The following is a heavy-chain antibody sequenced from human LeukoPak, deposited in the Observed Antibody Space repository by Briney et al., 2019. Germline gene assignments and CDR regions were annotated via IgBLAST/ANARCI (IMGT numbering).Heavy chain of an antibody. CDR2: INPSGGNT. J-gene: IGHJ6*02. V-gene: IGHV1-46*01. D-gene: IGHD3-10*01. Sequence: GASVKVSCKASGYTFTNYYLHWVRQAPGQGLEWMGIINPSGGNTNYAQRFQGRLTMTRDTSTSTVYMELSGWRSEDTAVFYCAGRARLGSYLFGMDVWGQGTTVTVSS. CDR3: AGRARLGSYLFGMDV. CDR1: GYTFTNYY.